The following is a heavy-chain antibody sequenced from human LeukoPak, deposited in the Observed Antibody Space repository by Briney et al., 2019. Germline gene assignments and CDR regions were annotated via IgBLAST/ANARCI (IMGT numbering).Heavy chain of an antibody. J-gene: IGHJ4*02. D-gene: IGHD2-8*01. CDR3: ARDDCTNGVCYSSSY. CDR2: IIPILGIA. CDR1: GGTFSSYA. V-gene: IGHV1-69*04. Sequence: GASVKVSCKASGGTFSSYAISWVRQAPGQGLELMGRIIPILGIANYAQKFQGRVTITADKSTSTAYMELSSLRSEDTAVYYCARDDCTNGVCYSSSYWGQGTLVTVSS.